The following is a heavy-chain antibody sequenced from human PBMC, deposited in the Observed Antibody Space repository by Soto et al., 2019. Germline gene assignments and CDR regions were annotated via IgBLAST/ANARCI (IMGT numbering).Heavy chain of an antibody. J-gene: IGHJ4*02. Sequence: GGSLRLSCEASGFTFRNHWMTWVRQAPGRGLEWVANIKQDGSEKYYVDSVEGRFIISRDNARNSLYLQMNSLRAEDTAVYYCASRPSDVYYYGVFDYWGQGTLVTVSS. V-gene: IGHV3-7*03. CDR1: GFTFRNHW. CDR2: IKQDGSEK. CDR3: ASRPSDVYYYGVFDY. D-gene: IGHD3-10*01.